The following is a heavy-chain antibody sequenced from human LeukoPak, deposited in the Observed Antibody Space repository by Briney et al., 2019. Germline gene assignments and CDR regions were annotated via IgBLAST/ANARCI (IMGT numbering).Heavy chain of an antibody. D-gene: IGHD2-21*02. V-gene: IGHV3-20*04. J-gene: IGHJ4*02. CDR1: GCTFDDYG. CDR2: INWNGGST. Sequence: GGSLRLSCAASGCTFDDYGMSGVRQAPGKGLEWGSGINWNGGSTGYADSVTGRFTISRDNAKNSLYLQMTSLRDEDTSVYYCARAVTVVTRGGLVFDYWGQGTLVTVSS. CDR3: ARAVTVVTRGGLVFDY.